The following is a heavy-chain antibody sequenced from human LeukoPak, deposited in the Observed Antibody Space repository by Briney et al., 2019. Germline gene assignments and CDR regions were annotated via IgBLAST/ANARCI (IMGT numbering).Heavy chain of an antibody. CDR2: IRSDGST. D-gene: IGHD1-26*01. J-gene: IGHJ3*02. CDR1: GFTVSSNY. V-gene: IGHV3-53*01. CDR3: AREMYSGMYNDAFDI. Sequence: GSLRLSCTASGFTVSSNYVSWVRQAPGKGLEWVSVIRSDGSTNHADSVKGRFTISRDNSKNTLYLQMNNLRAEDTAMYYCAREMYSGMYNDAFDIWGQGTKVTVSS.